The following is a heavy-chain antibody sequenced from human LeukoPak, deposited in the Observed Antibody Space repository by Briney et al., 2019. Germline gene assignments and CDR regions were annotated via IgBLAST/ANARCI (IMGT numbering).Heavy chain of an antibody. Sequence: GGSLRLSCAASGFTFSSYAMSWVRQAPGKGREWVSAISGRGGSTYYADSVKGRFTISRDNSKNTLYLQMNSLRAEDTAVYYCAKNIPLYYYGSGSKADAFDIWGQGTMVTVSS. J-gene: IGHJ3*02. CDR3: AKNIPLYYYGSGSKADAFDI. D-gene: IGHD3-10*01. V-gene: IGHV3-23*01. CDR1: GFTFSSYA. CDR2: ISGRGGST.